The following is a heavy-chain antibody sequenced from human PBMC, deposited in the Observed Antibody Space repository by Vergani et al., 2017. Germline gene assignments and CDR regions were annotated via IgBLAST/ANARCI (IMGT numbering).Heavy chain of an antibody. D-gene: IGHD1-14*01. CDR2: TWYDGNDK. CDR3: ARDLRLLYNRFDP. V-gene: IGHV3-33*01. Sequence: QVQLVESGGGVVQPGRSLRLSCAASGFTFNQYGKHWVRQAPGKGLEWVAVTWYDGNDKQYADAVKGRFTISIDNYKSTMSLQMNSLRDEDTGVYYCARDLRLLYNRFDPWGQGTLVTVSS. CDR1: GFTFNQYG. J-gene: IGHJ5*02.